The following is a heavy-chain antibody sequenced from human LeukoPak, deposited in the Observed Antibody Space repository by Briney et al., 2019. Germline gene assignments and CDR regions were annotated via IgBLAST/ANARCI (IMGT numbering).Heavy chain of an antibody. D-gene: IGHD3-10*02. J-gene: IGHJ6*04. CDR2: ISTSGSII. V-gene: IGHV3-48*03. Sequence: GGSLRLSCAASGFTFSDYEMNWVRQAPGKGLEWILHISTSGSIIHYADSVKGRFTISRDNAKNSLYLQMNSLRAEDTAVYYCAELGITMIGGVWGKGTTVTISS. CDR1: GFTFSDYE. CDR3: AELGITMIGGV.